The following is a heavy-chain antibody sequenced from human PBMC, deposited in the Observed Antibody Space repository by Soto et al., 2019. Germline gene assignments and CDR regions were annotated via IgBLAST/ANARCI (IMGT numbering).Heavy chain of an antibody. CDR3: ARGLPFGVAANFDYFDY. CDR2: IKQDGSEK. Sequence: EVQLVESGGGLVQPGGSLRLSCAASGFTFSSYWMSWVRQAPGKGLEWVANIKQDGSEKYYVDSVKGRFTISRDNAKNSLYLQMNRLRAEATAVYYCARGLPFGVAANFDYFDYWGQGTLVTVSS. V-gene: IGHV3-7*01. D-gene: IGHD2-15*01. J-gene: IGHJ4*02. CDR1: GFTFSSYW.